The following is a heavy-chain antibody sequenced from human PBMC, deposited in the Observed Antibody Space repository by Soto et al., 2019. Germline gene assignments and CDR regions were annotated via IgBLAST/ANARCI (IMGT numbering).Heavy chain of an antibody. J-gene: IGHJ6*02. Sequence: GASVKVSCKASGYTFTTYDISWVRQAPGQGLEWMGRISTYNGNTNYPQSLQGRLTLTTDTSTTTAYMELRSLRSDDTAVYYCARGIEGWYQGRYYYGMDVWGQGTTVTVSS. V-gene: IGHV1-18*01. CDR1: GYTFTTYD. CDR2: ISTYNGNT. CDR3: ARGIEGWYQGRYYYGMDV. D-gene: IGHD6-19*01.